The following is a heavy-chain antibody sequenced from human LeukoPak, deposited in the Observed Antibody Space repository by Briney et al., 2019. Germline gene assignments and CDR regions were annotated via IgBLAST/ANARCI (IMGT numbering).Heavy chain of an antibody. J-gene: IGHJ4*02. D-gene: IGHD2-15*01. CDR3: ARGWSSYYFDY. Sequence: GGSLRLSCAASGFTFSSYSMSWVRQAPGKGLEWVSSVGSSSSYIYYADSVRGRFTISRDNAKSSLYLQMNGLRAEDTAVYYCARGWSSYYFDYWGQGTLVTVSS. CDR1: GFTFSSYS. V-gene: IGHV3-21*01. CDR2: VGSSSSYI.